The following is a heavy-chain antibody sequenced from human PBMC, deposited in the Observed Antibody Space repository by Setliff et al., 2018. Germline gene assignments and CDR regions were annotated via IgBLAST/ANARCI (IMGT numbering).Heavy chain of an antibody. J-gene: IGHJ4*02. CDR1: GGSISSANYY. CDR2: IYSSGST. Sequence: SETLSLTCTVSGGSISSANYYWTWIRQPAGKGLEWIGYIYSSGSTKYNPSLKSRVTISLDTSKKQFSLKLTSVIAADTAMYYCAKEHMAVTGAFDDWAREPWSPSPQ. D-gene: IGHD6-19*01. CDR3: AKEHMAVTGAFDD. V-gene: IGHV4-61*09.